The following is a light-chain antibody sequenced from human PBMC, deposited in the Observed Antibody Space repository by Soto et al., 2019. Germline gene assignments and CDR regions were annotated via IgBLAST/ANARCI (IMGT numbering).Light chain of an antibody. V-gene: IGKV1-39*01. CDR2: AAS. CDR3: QQSYSAPPT. J-gene: IGKJ1*01. Sequence: DNQLTQSPSSLSAYLGDRVTITCRASLTTSIYLNWYQHKPGKAPRLLIYAASNLQSGVPSRFSGSGSETDFTLTISSLQAEDFATYYCQQSYSAPPTFGQGTKVE. CDR1: LTTSIY.